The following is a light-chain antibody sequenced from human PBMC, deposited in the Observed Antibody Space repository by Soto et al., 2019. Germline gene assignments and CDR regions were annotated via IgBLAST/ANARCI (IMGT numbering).Light chain of an antibody. V-gene: IGKV3-15*01. J-gene: IGKJ1*01. CDR1: QSVRSY. CDR2: GAS. CDR3: QQRSNWPPWT. Sequence: EVVMTQSPATLSVSPGERATLSCGASQSVRSYLAWYQQKPGQAPRLLIHGASTRAPGIPARFSGSGSGTDFTLTISSLQSEDFAVYYCQQRSNWPPWTFGQGTKVEIK.